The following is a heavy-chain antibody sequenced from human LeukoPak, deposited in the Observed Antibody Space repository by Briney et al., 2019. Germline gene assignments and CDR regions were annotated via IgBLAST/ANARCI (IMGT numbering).Heavy chain of an antibody. CDR1: GFTFSSYA. Sequence: GGSLRLSCAASGFTFSSYAMSWVRQAPGKGLEWVSAISGSGGSTYYADSVKGRFTISRDNSKNTLYLQMNSLRAEDTAVYYCAKGIEWLRLYPVFFDYCGQGTLVTVSS. CDR2: ISGSGGST. CDR3: AKGIEWLRLYPVFFDY. V-gene: IGHV3-23*01. J-gene: IGHJ4*02. D-gene: IGHD5-12*01.